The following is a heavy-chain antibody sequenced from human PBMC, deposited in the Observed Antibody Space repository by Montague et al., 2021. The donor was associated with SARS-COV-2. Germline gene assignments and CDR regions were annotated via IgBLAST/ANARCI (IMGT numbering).Heavy chain of an antibody. Sequence: SLRLSCAASGFTFEDYAMHWVRQAPGKGLEWVSGISWNSGRLDYADYVKGRFTISRDNAKNSLYLQMNSLRAEDTALYYCAKGYFHSGYDRSWDYGMDVWGQGPTVTVSS. CDR2: ISWNSGRL. CDR3: AKGYFHSGYDRSWDYGMDV. D-gene: IGHD5-12*01. V-gene: IGHV3-9*01. J-gene: IGHJ6*02. CDR1: GFTFEDYA.